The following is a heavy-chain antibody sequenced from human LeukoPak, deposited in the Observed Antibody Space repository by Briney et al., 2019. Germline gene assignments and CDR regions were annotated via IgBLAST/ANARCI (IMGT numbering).Heavy chain of an antibody. J-gene: IGHJ4*02. CDR2: ISGSGGST. Sequence: GGSLRLSCAASGFTFSSYAMSWVRQAPGKGLEWVSAISGSGGSTYYADSVKGRFTISRDNSKNTLYLQMSSLRAEDTAVYYCAKKSGWREYYFDYWGQGTLVTVSS. V-gene: IGHV3-23*01. D-gene: IGHD2-15*01. CDR1: GFTFSSYA. CDR3: AKKSGWREYYFDY.